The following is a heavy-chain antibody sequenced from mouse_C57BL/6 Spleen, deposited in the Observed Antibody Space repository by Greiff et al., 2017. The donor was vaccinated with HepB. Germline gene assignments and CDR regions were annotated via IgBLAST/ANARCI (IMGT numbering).Heavy chain of an antibody. J-gene: IGHJ4*01. Sequence: LQESGAELVKPGASVKLSCKASGYTFTEYTIHWVKQRSGQGLEWIGWFYPGSGSIKYNEKFKDKATLTADKSSSTVYMELSRLTSEDSAVYFCARHEDYYGSRTGYAMDYWGQGTSVTVSS. CDR3: ARHEDYYGSRTGYAMDY. V-gene: IGHV1-62-2*01. CDR2: FYPGSGSI. D-gene: IGHD1-1*01. CDR1: GYTFTEYT.